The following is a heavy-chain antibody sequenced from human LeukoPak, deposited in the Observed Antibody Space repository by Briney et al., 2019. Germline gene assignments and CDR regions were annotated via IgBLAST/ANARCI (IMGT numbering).Heavy chain of an antibody. Sequence: QAGGSLRLSCAASGFTSSTYWMSWVRQAPGKGLEWVASIKQDGSETYYVDSVKGRFTLSRDNAKNSLYPQMNSLRADDTAVYYCARDRDSRWDFDLWGRGTLVTVSS. CDR3: ARDRDSRWDFDL. J-gene: IGHJ2*01. CDR1: GFTSSTYW. CDR2: IKQDGSET. D-gene: IGHD3-22*01. V-gene: IGHV3-7*01.